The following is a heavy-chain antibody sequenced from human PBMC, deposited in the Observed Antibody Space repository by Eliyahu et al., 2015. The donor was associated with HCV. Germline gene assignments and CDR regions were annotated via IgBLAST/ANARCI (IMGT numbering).Heavy chain of an antibody. CDR2: TYYRSKWNN. Sequence: CLSRGLEWLGRTYYRSKWNNDYAVSVKSRITITSDTSKNQFSLQMTSVTPEDTAIYYCARKIPDPESFYDSAAAHYGMDVWGQGTTVTVSS. V-gene: IGHV6-1*01. J-gene: IGHJ6*02. D-gene: IGHD3-22*01. CDR3: ARKIPDPESFYDSAAAHYGMDV.